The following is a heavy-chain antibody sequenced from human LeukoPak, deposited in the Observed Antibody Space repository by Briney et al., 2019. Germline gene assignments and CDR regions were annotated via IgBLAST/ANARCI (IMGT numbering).Heavy chain of an antibody. CDR1: GGSFSGYY. CDR2: INHSGST. J-gene: IGHJ3*02. CDR3: ASVRRDGFNYAAFDI. Sequence: SETLSLTCAVYGGSFSGYYWSWIRQPPGKGLEWIGEINHSGSTNYNPSLKSRVTISVDTSKNQFSLKLSSVTAADTAVYHCASVRRDGFNYAAFDIWGQGTMVTVSS. V-gene: IGHV4-34*01. D-gene: IGHD5-24*01.